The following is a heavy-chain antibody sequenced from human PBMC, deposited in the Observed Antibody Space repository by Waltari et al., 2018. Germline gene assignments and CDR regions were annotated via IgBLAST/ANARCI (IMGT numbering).Heavy chain of an antibody. V-gene: IGHV4-34*01. D-gene: IGHD6-13*01. CDR2: INHSGST. CDR3: AGARSRGSSWYGARNAFDI. CDR1: GGSFSGYY. Sequence: QVQLQQWGAGLLKPSEALSLTRAVYGGSFSGYYWSWIRQPPGKGLEWIGEINHSGSTNYNPSLKSRVTISVDTSKNQFSLKLSSVTAADTAVYYCAGARSRGSSWYGARNAFDIWGQGTMVTVSS. J-gene: IGHJ3*02.